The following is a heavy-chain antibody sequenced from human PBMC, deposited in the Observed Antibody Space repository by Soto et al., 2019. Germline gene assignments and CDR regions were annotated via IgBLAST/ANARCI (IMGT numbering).Heavy chain of an antibody. CDR1: GGSISSNYYY. CDR2: IYYSGST. V-gene: IGHV4-39*01. Sequence: PSETLSLTCSVPGGSISSNYYYWGWIRQPPGKGLEWIASIYYSGSTYHSPSLKSRITISVDTSKNQFSLNLTSVTAADTAVYYCARHGLTAYTVYYFDFWGQGNLVTVSS. J-gene: IGHJ4*02. CDR3: ARHGLTAYTVYYFDF. D-gene: IGHD3-16*01.